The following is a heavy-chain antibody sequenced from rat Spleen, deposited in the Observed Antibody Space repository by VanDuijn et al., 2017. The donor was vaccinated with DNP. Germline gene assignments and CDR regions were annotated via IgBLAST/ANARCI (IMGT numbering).Heavy chain of an antibody. CDR2: MSPTTRSS. V-gene: IGHV5-27*01. Sequence: EVQLVESGGGLVQPGRSMKLSCAASGFTFSNYYMAWVRQAPSKGLEWVACMSPTTRSSYYRDSVRGRFTVSRDDSTSTLYLQMNSLRSEDTATYYCTTANTIYWGQGVMVTVSS. CDR3: TTANTIY. J-gene: IGHJ2*01. CDR1: GFTFSNYY. D-gene: IGHD4-1*01.